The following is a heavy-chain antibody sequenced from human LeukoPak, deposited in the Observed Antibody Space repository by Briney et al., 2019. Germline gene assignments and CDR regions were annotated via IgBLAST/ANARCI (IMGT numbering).Heavy chain of an antibody. J-gene: IGHJ4*02. CDR2: ISWNSGSI. V-gene: IGHV3-9*01. D-gene: IGHD5-18*01. CDR3: AKDSYSYGYSYFDY. Sequence: GGSLRLSCAASGFTFDDYAMHWVRQAPGKGLEWVSGISWNSGSIGYADSVKGRFTISRDNAKNSLYLQMNSLRAEDTALYYCAKDSYSYGYSYFDYWGQGTLVTVSS. CDR1: GFTFDDYA.